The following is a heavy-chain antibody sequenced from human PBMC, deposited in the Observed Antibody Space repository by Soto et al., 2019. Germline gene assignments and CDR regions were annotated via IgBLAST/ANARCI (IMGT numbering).Heavy chain of an antibody. CDR2: ISAYNGNT. D-gene: IGHD2-15*01. Sequence: QVQLVQSGGEVKKPGASVKVSCKASGYSFVSYGITWVRQAPGQGLEWMGWISAYNGNTIYAQNLKGRVTMTTDTSTKTAYMELTSLRCDDTAVYYCAREQGPGGYCVSNRCPGLSDGGQGTLVTVSS. CDR1: GYSFVSYG. CDR3: AREQGPGGYCVSNRCPGLSD. J-gene: IGHJ4*02. V-gene: IGHV1-18*01.